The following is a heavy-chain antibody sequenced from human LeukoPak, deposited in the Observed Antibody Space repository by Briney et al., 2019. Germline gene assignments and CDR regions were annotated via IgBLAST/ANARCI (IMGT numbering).Heavy chain of an antibody. CDR2: IYYSGST. Sequence: ETLSLTCTVSGGSISSYYWSWIRQPPGKGLEWIGYIYYSGSTNYNPSLKSRVTISVDTSKNQFSLKLSSVTAADTAVYYCARGIHDTLDAFDIWGQGTMVTVSS. CDR3: ARGIHDTLDAFDI. CDR1: GGSISSYY. V-gene: IGHV4-59*01. J-gene: IGHJ3*02.